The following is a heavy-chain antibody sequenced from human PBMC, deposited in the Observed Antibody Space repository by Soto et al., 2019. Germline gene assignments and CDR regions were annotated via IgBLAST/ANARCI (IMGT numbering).Heavy chain of an antibody. V-gene: IGHV1-69*13. Sequence: GASVKVSCKASGGSFRRHGTSWVRQAPGQGLEWMGGTIPVFDTANYAQKFQGRLTITADESTNTAYMDLSSLTSEDTAVYYCARDPAPTVTTLGHGLDVWGQGTTVTVSS. CDR3: ARDPAPTVTTLGHGLDV. CDR1: GGSFRRHG. J-gene: IGHJ6*02. D-gene: IGHD4-17*01. CDR2: TIPVFDTA.